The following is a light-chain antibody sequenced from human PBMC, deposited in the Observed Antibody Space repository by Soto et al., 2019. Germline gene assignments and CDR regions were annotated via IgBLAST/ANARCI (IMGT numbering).Light chain of an antibody. V-gene: IGLV3-21*04. CDR2: YDS. CDR1: NIGSKS. J-gene: IGLJ2*01. Sequence: SYELTQPPSVSVAPGKTARITCGGNNIGSKSVHWYQQKPGQAPVLVIYYDSDRPSGIPERFSGSNSGNTATLTISRVEAGDEAGYYCQVWDSSSDVVFGGGTKVTVL. CDR3: QVWDSSSDVV.